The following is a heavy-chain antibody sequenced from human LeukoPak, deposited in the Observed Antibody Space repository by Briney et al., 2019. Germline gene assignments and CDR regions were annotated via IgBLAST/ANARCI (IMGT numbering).Heavy chain of an antibody. CDR1: GFTFSSYS. CDR2: ISSSSSYI. V-gene: IGHV3-21*01. CDR3: ARSPTLYNWFDP. J-gene: IGHJ5*02. Sequence: GGSLRLSCAASGFTFSSYSMNWVRQASGKGLEWVSSISSSSSYIYYADSVKGRFTISRDNAKNSLYLQMNSLRAEDTAVYYCARSPTLYNWFDPWGQGTLVTVSS.